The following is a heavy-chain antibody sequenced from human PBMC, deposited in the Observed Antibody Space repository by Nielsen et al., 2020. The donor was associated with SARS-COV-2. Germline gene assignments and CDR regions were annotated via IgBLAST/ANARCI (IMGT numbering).Heavy chain of an antibody. D-gene: IGHD5-12*01. CDR2: ISSSGSTI. CDR1: GFTFSSYA. J-gene: IGHJ4*02. CDR3: ARDLEDEGYGY. Sequence: GGSLRLSCAASGFTFSSYAMSWVRQAPGKGLEWVSYISSSGSTIYYADSVKGRFTISRDNAKNSLYLQMNSLRAEDTAVYYCARDLEDEGYGYWGQGTLVTVSS. V-gene: IGHV3-48*03.